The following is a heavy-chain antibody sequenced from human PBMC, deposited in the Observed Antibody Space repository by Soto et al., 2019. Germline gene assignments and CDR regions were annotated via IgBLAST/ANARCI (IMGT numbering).Heavy chain of an antibody. CDR2: INSDGSDT. CDR3: ARDQHYSHAS. CDR1: GFTFSTSW. J-gene: IGHJ5*02. Sequence: GGSLRLSCAASGFTFSTSWIHWVRQDPGKGLVWVSHINSDGSDTNYADSVKGRFTISRDNAKNTVYLQMNSLRAEDTAVYYCARDQHYSHASWGQGTLVTVSS. V-gene: IGHV3-74*01. D-gene: IGHD3-3*02.